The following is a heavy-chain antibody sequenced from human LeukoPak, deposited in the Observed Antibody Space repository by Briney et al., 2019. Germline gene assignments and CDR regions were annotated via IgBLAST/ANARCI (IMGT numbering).Heavy chain of an antibody. CDR1: GFTFSSYG. CDR3: AKDKDIVVVVAATGACDY. J-gene: IGHJ4*02. V-gene: IGHV3-30*18. D-gene: IGHD2-15*01. CDR2: ISYDGSNK. Sequence: AGRSLRLSCAASGFTFSSYGMHWVRQAPGKGLEWVAVISYDGSNKYYADSVKGRFTISRDNSKNTLYLQMNSLRAEDTAVYYCAKDKDIVVVVAATGACDYWGQGTLATVSS.